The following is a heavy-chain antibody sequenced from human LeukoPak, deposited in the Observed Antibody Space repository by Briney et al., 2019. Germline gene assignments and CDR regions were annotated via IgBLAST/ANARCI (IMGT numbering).Heavy chain of an antibody. V-gene: IGHV1-2*02. CDR3: ARATAFLLWFGELMGAFDI. J-gene: IGHJ3*02. D-gene: IGHD3-10*01. CDR1: GYTFTGYY. CDR2: INPSSGGT. Sequence: ASVKVSCKASGYTFTGYYMHWVRQAPGQGLEWMGWINPSSGGTNYAQKFQGRVTMTRDTSISTAYMELSRLRSDDTAVYYCARATAFLLWFGELMGAFDIWGQGTMVTVSS.